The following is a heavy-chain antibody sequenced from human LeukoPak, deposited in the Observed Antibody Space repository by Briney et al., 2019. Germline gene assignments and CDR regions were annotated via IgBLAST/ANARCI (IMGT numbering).Heavy chain of an antibody. CDR2: IHARGTT. V-gene: IGHV4-4*07. D-gene: IGHD3-10*01. CDR3: ARDGADVYGRAFDY. Sequence: PSETLSLTCNVSGGSISSYFWTWIRQPAAQGLEWIGRIHARGTTNYNSSLESRVSMSVDTYKNQFSLKLTSVTAADTAVYFCARDGADVYGRAFDYWGQGTLVSVSS. J-gene: IGHJ4*02. CDR1: GGSISSYF.